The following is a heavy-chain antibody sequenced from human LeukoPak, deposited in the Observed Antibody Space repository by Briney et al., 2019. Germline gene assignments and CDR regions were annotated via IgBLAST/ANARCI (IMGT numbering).Heavy chain of an antibody. D-gene: IGHD3-10*01. V-gene: IGHV3-73*01. Sequence: PGGSLRLSCAASGFTFSDSAMHWVRQASGKGLEWVGRIRSKANSYATAYAESIKGRFTVSRDDSKNTAYLQMNSLKTEDTAVYYCARDTTMVRGVMGYYYGMDVWGQGTTVTVSS. J-gene: IGHJ6*02. CDR1: GFTFSDSA. CDR3: ARDTTMVRGVMGYYYGMDV. CDR2: IRSKANSYAT.